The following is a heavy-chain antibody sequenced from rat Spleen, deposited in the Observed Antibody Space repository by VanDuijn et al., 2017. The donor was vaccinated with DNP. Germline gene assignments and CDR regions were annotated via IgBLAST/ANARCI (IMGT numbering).Heavy chain of an antibody. D-gene: IGHD1-4*01. Sequence: EVQLVESGGDLVQPGRSLKLSCAASGFTFSDYFMAWVRQAPTKGLEWVAYISYDGVSTYNGGSVKGRFTISRDIAKSTLYLEMKSLRSEDMATYYCARHVLPLRVWDYWGQGVMVTVSS. CDR1: GFTFSDYF. J-gene: IGHJ2*01. CDR3: ARHVLPLRVWDY. CDR2: ISYDGVST. V-gene: IGHV5-22*01.